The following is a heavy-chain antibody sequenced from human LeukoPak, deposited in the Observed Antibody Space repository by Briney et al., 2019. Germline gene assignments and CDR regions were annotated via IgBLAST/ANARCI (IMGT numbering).Heavy chain of an antibody. D-gene: IGHD3-3*01. CDR1: GGTFSSYA. V-gene: IGHV1-69*04. CDR3: ARDSNITIFGVVIPLVDP. CDR2: IIPILGMA. Sequence: SVKVSCKASGGTFSSYAISWVRQAPGQGLEWMGRIIPILGMANYAQKFQGRVTITADKSTSTAYMELSSLRSEDTAVYYCARDSNITIFGVVIPLVDPWGQGTLVTVSS. J-gene: IGHJ5*02.